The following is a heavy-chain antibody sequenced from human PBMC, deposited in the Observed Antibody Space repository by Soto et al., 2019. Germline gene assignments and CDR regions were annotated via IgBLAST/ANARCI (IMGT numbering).Heavy chain of an antibody. CDR2: IKQDGSEK. J-gene: IGHJ6*03. Sequence: PGGSLRLPCAASGFTFSSYWMSWVRQAPGKGLEWVANIKQDGSEKYYVDSVKGRFTISRDNAKNSLYLQMNSLRAEDTAVYYCARELFDYDFRSGSLGYYYYRDVWGKGTTVTASS. CDR3: ARELFDYDFRSGSLGYYYYRDV. V-gene: IGHV3-7*01. D-gene: IGHD3-3*01. CDR1: GFTFSSYW.